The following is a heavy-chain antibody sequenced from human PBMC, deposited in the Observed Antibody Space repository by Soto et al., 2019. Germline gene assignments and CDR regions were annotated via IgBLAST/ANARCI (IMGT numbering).Heavy chain of an antibody. V-gene: IGHV2-5*02. CDR2: IYWDDDK. CDR1: GFSLRTSGVG. Sequence: SGPTLVNPTQSLTLTSTFSGFSLRTSGVGVGWIRQPPGKALEWLALIYWDDDKRYSPSLKSRLTITKDTSKNQVVLTMTNMDPVDTATYYCAHSYDFWSGYYWSGYYFDYWGQGTLVTVSS. CDR3: AHSYDFWSGYYWSGYYFDY. J-gene: IGHJ4*02. D-gene: IGHD3-3*01.